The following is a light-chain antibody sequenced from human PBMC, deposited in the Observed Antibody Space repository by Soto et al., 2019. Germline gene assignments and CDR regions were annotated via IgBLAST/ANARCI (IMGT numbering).Light chain of an antibody. V-gene: IGKV3-11*01. CDR1: QRVSSH. CDR2: DAS. J-gene: IGKJ5*01. Sequence: MTPSPVTLSMSNGDTATLSCRASQRVSSHLAWYQQKPGQAPRLLIYDASNRATGIPARFSGSGSGTDFTLTISSLEPEDFAVYYCQQRSNWPITFGQGTRLEIK. CDR3: QQRSNWPIT.